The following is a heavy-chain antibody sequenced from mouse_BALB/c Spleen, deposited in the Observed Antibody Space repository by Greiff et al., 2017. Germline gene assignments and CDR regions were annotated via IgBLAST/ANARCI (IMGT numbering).Heavy chain of an antibody. V-gene: IGHV5-6-3*01. CDR2: INSNGGST. CDR1: GFTFSSYG. Sequence: DVHLVESGGGLVQPGGSLKLSCAASGFTFSSYGMSWVRQTPDKRLELVATINSNGGSTYYPDSVKGRFTISRDNAKNTLYLQMSSLKSEDTAMYYCARAGGILRYYFDYWGQGTTRTVSS. J-gene: IGHJ2*01. D-gene: IGHD1-1*01. CDR3: ARAGGILRYYFDY.